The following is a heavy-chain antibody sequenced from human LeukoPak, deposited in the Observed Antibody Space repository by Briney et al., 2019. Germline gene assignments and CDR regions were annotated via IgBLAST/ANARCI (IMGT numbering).Heavy chain of an antibody. V-gene: IGHV3-30*02. D-gene: IGHD3-22*01. CDR2: IGHDGSNK. CDR3: ARDVRIVYYDRSPDY. J-gene: IGHJ4*02. CDR1: GFTFNRYG. Sequence: GGSLRLSCAASGFTFNRYGMHWVRQAPGKGLEWVAYIGHDGSNKYYADSVKGRFTISRDSSKNTLYLQMNSLRAEDAAVYYCARDVRIVYYDRSPDYWGQGTLVTVSS.